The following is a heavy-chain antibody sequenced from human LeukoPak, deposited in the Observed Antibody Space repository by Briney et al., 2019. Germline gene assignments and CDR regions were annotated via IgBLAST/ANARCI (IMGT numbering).Heavy chain of an antibody. D-gene: IGHD6-13*01. CDR1: GFTFSSYW. CDR3: ARVNEAAGSRFDP. J-gene: IGHJ5*02. Sequence: GGSLRLSCAASGFTFSSYWMTWVRQAPGKGLEWVANIKQDGSQKYYVDSVKGRFNISRDNARNSLYLQMNSLRAEDTAVYYCARVNEAAGSRFDPWGQGTLVTVSP. V-gene: IGHV3-7*04. CDR2: IKQDGSQK.